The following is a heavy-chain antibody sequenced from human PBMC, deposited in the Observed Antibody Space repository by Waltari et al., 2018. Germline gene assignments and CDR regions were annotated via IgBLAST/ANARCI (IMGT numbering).Heavy chain of an antibody. J-gene: IGHJ4*02. CDR1: GGSFSGYY. CDR3: ARSPSIRSGWYSGDY. Sequence: QVQLQPWGAGLLKPSETLSLTCAVYGGSFSGYYWTWFGRPPGKGMEWTGEINHSGRTNNNPSLERRVTISGDTSNNQFSLSLSSVTAADTAVYYCARSPSIRSGWYSGDYWGQGTLVTVSS. D-gene: IGHD6-19*01. CDR2: INHSGRT. V-gene: IGHV4-34*01.